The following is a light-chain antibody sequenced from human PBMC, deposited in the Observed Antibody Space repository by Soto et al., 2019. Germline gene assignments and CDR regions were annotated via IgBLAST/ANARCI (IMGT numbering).Light chain of an antibody. CDR3: QHYNSHSQV. Sequence: EIQMTQSPSPAPACVVDRVTIACGASRTISSWLAWYHQKPGKAPKLLIYKASTLKRAVPSRLSGTASGTELPIPTTSLQSDALATHYCQHYNSHSQVFSPGTKVEI. CDR1: RTISSW. J-gene: IGKJ1*01. V-gene: IGKV1-5*03. CDR2: KAS.